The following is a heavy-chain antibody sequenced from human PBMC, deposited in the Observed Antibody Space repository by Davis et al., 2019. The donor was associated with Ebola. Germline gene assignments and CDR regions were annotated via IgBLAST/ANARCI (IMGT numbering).Heavy chain of an antibody. V-gene: IGHV3-48*02. CDR3: AREPGIAAAGDGYGMDV. J-gene: IGHJ6*02. CDR2: ISATSSNI. CDR1: GFTFTNSA. Sequence: GGSLRLSCAVSGFTFTNSAMNWVRQAPGKGLEWVSYISATSSNIHYADSVKGRFTISRDNAKNSMFLQMSSLRDEDTAVYYCAREPGIAAAGDGYGMDVWGQGTTVTVSS. D-gene: IGHD6-13*01.